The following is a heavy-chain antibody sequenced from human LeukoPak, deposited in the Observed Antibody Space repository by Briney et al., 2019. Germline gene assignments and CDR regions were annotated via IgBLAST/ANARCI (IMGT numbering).Heavy chain of an antibody. J-gene: IGHJ4*02. V-gene: IGHV3-11*04. CDR3: ARDSLGYCSSTSCYTGTNY. Sequence: GGSLRLSCVASAFTFSDYYMGWIRQTPGKGLEWISYISNVSSTTYYADSVEGRFTISRDNAKNSLYLQMNSLRAEDTAVYYCARDSLGYCSSTSCYTGTNYWGQGTLVTVSS. CDR2: ISNVSSTT. CDR1: AFTFSDYY. D-gene: IGHD2-2*02.